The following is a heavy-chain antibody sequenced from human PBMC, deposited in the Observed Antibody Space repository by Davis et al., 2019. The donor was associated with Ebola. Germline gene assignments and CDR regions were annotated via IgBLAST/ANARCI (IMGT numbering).Heavy chain of an antibody. CDR2: ISYDGSNK. J-gene: IGHJ4*02. V-gene: IGHV3-30*03. D-gene: IGHD1-26*01. CDR1: GFTFSSYG. CDR3: ALLQGRLGRAVH. Sequence: PGGSLRLSCAASGFTFSSYGMHWVRQAPGKGLEWVAVISYDGSNKYYADSVKGRFTISRDNSKNTLYLQMNSLRAEDTAVYYCALLQGRLGRAVHWGQGTLVTVSS.